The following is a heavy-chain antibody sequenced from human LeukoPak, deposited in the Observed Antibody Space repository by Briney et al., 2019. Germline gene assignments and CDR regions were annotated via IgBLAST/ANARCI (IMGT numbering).Heavy chain of an antibody. CDR3: AKDLPGLHATPEGDDP. J-gene: IGHJ5*02. CDR1: EFSVGSNY. V-gene: IGHV3-66*01. D-gene: IGHD3-16*01. CDR2: IYSGGST. Sequence: PGGSLRLSCAASEFSVGSNYMTWVRQAPGKGLEWVSLIYSGGSTYYADSVKGRFTISRDNSKNTLYLQMNSLRAEDTAVYYCAKDLPGLHATPEGDDPWGQGTLVTVSS.